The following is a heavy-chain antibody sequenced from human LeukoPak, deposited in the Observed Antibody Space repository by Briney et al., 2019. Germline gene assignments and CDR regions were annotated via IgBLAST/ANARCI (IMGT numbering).Heavy chain of an antibody. CDR1: GFTVSSNY. D-gene: IGHD4-17*01. V-gene: IGHV3-53*01. CDR3: ARDDYGDYGFDY. J-gene: IGHJ4*02. CDR2: IYSGGST. Sequence: GGSLRLSCAASGFTVSSNYMSWVRQAPGKGLEWVSVIYSGGSTYYADSVKGRFTISRDDSKNTLYLQMNSLRAEDTAVYYCARDDYGDYGFDYWGQGTLVTVSS.